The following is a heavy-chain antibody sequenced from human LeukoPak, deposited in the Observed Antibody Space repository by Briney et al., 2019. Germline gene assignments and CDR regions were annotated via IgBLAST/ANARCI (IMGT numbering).Heavy chain of an antibody. CDR3: ARDGGTSYEDWFDP. CDR2: ISGYNGNT. V-gene: IGHV1-18*01. D-gene: IGHD1-26*01. CDR1: GYTFTSYG. Sequence: ASVKVSCKASGYTFTSYGINWVRQAPGQGLEWMGWISGYNGNTNYPQKFQGRVTMTTDTSTTTVYMELTSLRSDDTAVYYCARDGGTSYEDWFDPWGQGTLVTVSS. J-gene: IGHJ5*02.